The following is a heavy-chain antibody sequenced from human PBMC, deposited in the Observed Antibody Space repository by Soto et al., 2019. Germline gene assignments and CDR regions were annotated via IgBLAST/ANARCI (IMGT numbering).Heavy chain of an antibody. D-gene: IGHD3-22*01. J-gene: IGHJ3*02. V-gene: IGHV1-46*01. CDR2: INPSGGST. CDR3: ARGASSGYGAFDI. CDR1: GYTFTSYY. Sequence: ASVKVSCKASGYTFTSYYMHWVRQAPGQGLEWMGIINPSGGSTSYAQKFQGRVTITRDTSASTAYMELSSLRSEDTAVYYCARGASSGYGAFDIWGQGTMVTVSS.